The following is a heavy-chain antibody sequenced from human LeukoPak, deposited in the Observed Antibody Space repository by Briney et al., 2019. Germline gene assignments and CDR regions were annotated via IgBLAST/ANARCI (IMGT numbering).Heavy chain of an antibody. V-gene: IGHV2-70*01. CDR1: GFSLSTRGMC. J-gene: IGHJ4*02. CDR2: IDWDDDK. D-gene: IGHD2-15*01. CDR3: ARSPSGLDCSGGSCYSIFGY. Sequence: SGPALVKPTQTLTLTCTFSGFSLSTRGMCANWIRQPPGKALEWLALIDWDDDKYYITSLKTRPTISKDTSKTQVVLSMTNMDPVDTATYYCARSPSGLDCSGGSCYSIFGYWGQGSRVTVSS.